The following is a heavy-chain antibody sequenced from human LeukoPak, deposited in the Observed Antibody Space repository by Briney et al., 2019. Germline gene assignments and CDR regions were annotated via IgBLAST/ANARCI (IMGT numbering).Heavy chain of an antibody. CDR1: GFTFSSYA. Sequence: GGSLRLSCAASGFTFSSYAMSWVRQAPGKGLEWVAVIWYDGSNKYYADSVKGRFTISRDNSKNTLYLQMNSLRAEDTAVYYCAKDRAAAGTMFDYWGQGTLVTVSS. D-gene: IGHD6-13*01. CDR3: AKDRAAAGTMFDY. CDR2: IWYDGSNK. J-gene: IGHJ4*02. V-gene: IGHV3-33*06.